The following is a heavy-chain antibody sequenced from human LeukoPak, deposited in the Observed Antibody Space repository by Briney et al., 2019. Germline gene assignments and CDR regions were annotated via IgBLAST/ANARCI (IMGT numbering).Heavy chain of an antibody. Sequence: GGSLRLSCAASGFTFSSYAMSWVRQAPGKGLEWVSAISGSGGSTYYADSVKGRFTISRDNSKNTLYLQMNSLRAEDTAVYYCAKRPYYDILTGHFDYWGRGTLVTVSS. J-gene: IGHJ4*02. CDR2: ISGSGGST. D-gene: IGHD3-9*01. V-gene: IGHV3-23*01. CDR3: AKRPYYDILTGHFDY. CDR1: GFTFSSYA.